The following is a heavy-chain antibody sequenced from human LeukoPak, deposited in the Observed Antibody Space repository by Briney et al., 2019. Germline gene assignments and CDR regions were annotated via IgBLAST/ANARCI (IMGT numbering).Heavy chain of an antibody. CDR2: ISSSSSYI. CDR3: AQIAAAGIDY. J-gene: IGHJ4*02. V-gene: IGHV3-21*04. Sequence: GGSLRLSCAASGLTFSSYSMNWVRQAPGKGLEWVSSISSSSSYIYYADSVKGRFTISRDNAKNSLYLQMNSLRAEDTAVYYCAQIAAAGIDYWGQGTLVTVSS. D-gene: IGHD6-13*01. CDR1: GLTFSSYS.